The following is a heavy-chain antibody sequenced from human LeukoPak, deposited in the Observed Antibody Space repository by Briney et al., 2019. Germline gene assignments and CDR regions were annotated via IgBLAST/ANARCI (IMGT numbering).Heavy chain of an antibody. CDR3: ARDRISYCSGGSCNLGWFAP. CDR2: INPSGGST. Sequence: ASVEVSCKASGYTFTSYYMHWVRQAPGQGLEWMGIINPSGGSTSYAQKFQGRVTMTRDTSTSTVYMELSSLRSEDTAVYYCARDRISYCSGGSCNLGWFAPWGQGTLVTVPS. J-gene: IGHJ5*02. D-gene: IGHD2-15*01. CDR1: GYTFTSYY. V-gene: IGHV1-46*01.